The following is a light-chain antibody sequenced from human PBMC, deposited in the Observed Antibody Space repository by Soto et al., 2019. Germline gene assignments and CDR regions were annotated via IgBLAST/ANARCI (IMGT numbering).Light chain of an antibody. CDR2: GAS. CDR1: QSVRSNY. CDR3: QKYGSTPPT. J-gene: IGKJ1*01. Sequence: EIVLTQSPVTLSLSPGERATLSCRASQSVRSNYLAWYQQKPCQAPRLIIDGASSRATGIPDRFSGSGSGTDFTLTISRLEPEDFAVYSFQKYGSTPPTFGQGTKVEIK. V-gene: IGKV3-20*01.